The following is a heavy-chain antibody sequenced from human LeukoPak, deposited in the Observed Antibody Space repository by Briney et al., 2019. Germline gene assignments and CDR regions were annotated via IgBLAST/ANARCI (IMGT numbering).Heavy chain of an antibody. CDR1: GFTFSNYA. J-gene: IGHJ4*02. D-gene: IGHD2-2*01. CDR2: ISSNGGST. Sequence: GGSLRLSCAASGFTFSNYAMHWVRQAPGKGLEYVSAISSNGGSTYYANSVKGRFTISRGNSKNTLYLQMGSLRAEDMAVYYCARDCSSTSCPGYSSNRPFDYWGQGTLVTVSS. CDR3: ARDCSSTSCPGYSSNRPFDY. V-gene: IGHV3-64*01.